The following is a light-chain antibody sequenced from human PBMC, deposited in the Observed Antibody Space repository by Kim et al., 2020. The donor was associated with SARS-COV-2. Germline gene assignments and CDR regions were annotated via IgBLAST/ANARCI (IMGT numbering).Light chain of an antibody. V-gene: IGLV2-14*03. CDR2: DVS. CDR1: SSDVGGYNY. J-gene: IGLJ2*01. CDR3: SSYTSSIVV. Sequence: PGQSITISCTGTSSDVGGYNYVSWYQQHPGKAPKLMIYDVSNRPSGVSNRFSGSKSGNTASLTISGLQAEDEADYYCSSYTSSIVVFGGGTQLTV.